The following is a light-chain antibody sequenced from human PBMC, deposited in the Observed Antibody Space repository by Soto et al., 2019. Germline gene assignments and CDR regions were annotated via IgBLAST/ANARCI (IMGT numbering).Light chain of an antibody. CDR2: GAS. CDR1: QSVSSN. CDR3: QQYNNGWT. V-gene: IGKV3-15*01. Sequence: EIVMTQSPATLSVSPGETATLSCGASQSVSSNLAWYQQKPGQAPRLLIYGASTRASGIPARFSGSGSGTEFTLTISSLQSEDFAVYYCQQYNNGWTFGQGTKVEIK. J-gene: IGKJ1*01.